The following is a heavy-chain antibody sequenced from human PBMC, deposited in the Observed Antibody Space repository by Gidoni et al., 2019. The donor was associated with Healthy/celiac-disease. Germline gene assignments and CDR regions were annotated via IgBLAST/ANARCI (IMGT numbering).Heavy chain of an antibody. V-gene: IGHV3-30*04. CDR1: GFTFSSYA. CDR3: AKDIGPGIAKFFDY. J-gene: IGHJ4*02. D-gene: IGHD6-13*01. CDR2: ISYDGSNK. Sequence: QVQLVESGGGVVQPGRSLRLSCAASGFTFSSYAMHWVRQAPGKGLGWVAVISYDGSNKYYADSVKGRFTIARDNSKNTLYLQMNSLRAEDTAVYYCAKDIGPGIAKFFDYWGQGTLVTVSS.